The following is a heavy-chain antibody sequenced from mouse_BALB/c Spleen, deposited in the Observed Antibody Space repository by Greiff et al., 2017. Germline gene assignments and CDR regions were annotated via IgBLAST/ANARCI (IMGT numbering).Heavy chain of an antibody. CDR2: ISYSGST. J-gene: IGHJ2*01. D-gene: IGHD1-1*01. V-gene: IGHV3-8*02. Sequence: EVKVVESGPSLVKPSQTLSLTCSVTGDSITSGYWNWIRKFPGNKLEYMGYISYSGSTYYNPSLKSRISITRDTSKNQYYLQLNSVTTEDTATYYCARMSYYYGSSAFFDYWGQGTTLTVSS. CDR3: ARMSYYYGSSAFFDY. CDR1: GDSITSGY.